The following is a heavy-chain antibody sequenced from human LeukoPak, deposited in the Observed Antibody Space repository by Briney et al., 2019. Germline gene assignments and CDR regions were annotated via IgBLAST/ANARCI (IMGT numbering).Heavy chain of an antibody. J-gene: IGHJ5*02. V-gene: IGHV4-30-4*01. CDR3: ARPYYYDSRIDP. CDR2: FYYSGST. CDR1: GGSISSGDYY. Sequence: SETLSLTCTVSGGSISSGDYYWSWIRQPPGKGLEWIGYFYYSGSTYYNPSLKSRVTISVDTSKNQFSQKLSSVTAADTVVYYCARPYYYDSRIDPWGQGTLVTVSS. D-gene: IGHD3-22*01.